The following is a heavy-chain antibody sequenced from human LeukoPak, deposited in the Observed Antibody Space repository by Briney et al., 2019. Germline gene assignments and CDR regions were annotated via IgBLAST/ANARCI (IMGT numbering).Heavy chain of an antibody. CDR2: IYYSGST. Sequence: PSETLSLTCTVSGGSISSYYWSWIRQPPGKGLEWIGYIYYSGSTYYNPSLKSRVTISVDTSKNQFSLKLSSVTAADAAVYYCARYCSGGSCYLYWGQGTLVTVSS. V-gene: IGHV4-59*08. CDR3: ARYCSGGSCYLY. J-gene: IGHJ4*02. D-gene: IGHD2-15*01. CDR1: GGSISSYY.